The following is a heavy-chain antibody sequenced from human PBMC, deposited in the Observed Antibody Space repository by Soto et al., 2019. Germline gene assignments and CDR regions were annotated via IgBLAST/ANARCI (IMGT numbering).Heavy chain of an antibody. CDR2: INHSGST. CDR1: GGSFSGYY. D-gene: IGHD6-13*01. V-gene: IGHV4-34*01. J-gene: IGHJ4*02. Sequence: QVQLQQWGAGLLKPSETLSLTCAVYGGSFSGYYWNWIRQPPGKGLEWIGEINHSGSTNYNPSLKSRVTISVDTSKKQFSLKLSSVTAADMAVYYCARADIAATGAPFDCWGQGTLVSVSS. CDR3: ARADIAATGAPFDC.